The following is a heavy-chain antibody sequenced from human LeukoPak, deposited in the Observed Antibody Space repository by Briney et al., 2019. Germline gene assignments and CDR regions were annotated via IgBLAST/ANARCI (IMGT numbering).Heavy chain of an antibody. CDR1: GGSISSNY. J-gene: IGHJ4*02. D-gene: IGHD2-2*01. V-gene: IGHV4-59*01. CDR3: ARSSLGYCGSSSCFPYYIDY. CDR2: INYSGRT. Sequence: PSETLSLTCTVYGGSISSNYWSWLRQPQGKGRKGTGNINYSGRTNYNHSLKSRITISVNTTKNPFSLKLSSVTAADTAVYYCARSSLGYCGSSSCFPYYIDYWGQGILVTVSS.